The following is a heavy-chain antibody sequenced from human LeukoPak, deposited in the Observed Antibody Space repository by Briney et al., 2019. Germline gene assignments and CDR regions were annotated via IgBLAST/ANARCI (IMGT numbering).Heavy chain of an antibody. CDR2: IYYSEST. V-gene: IGHV4-59*08. Sequence: SETLSLTCTVSGGSIGRYYWSWIRQPPGKGLEWIGYIYYSESTNYNPSLKSRVTISLDTSKNQFSLKLSSVTAADTAVYYCARHSDCTTTSCYPFDIWGQGTMVTVSS. J-gene: IGHJ3*02. CDR1: GGSIGRYY. D-gene: IGHD2-2*01. CDR3: ARHSDCTTTSCYPFDI.